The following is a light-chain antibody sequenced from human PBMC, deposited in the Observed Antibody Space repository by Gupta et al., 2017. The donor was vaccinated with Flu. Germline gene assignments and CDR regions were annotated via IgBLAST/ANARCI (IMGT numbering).Light chain of an antibody. CDR2: LGS. CDR3: MQALQTPPT. Sequence: EIVMTQSPLSLPVTPGEQASISCRSSQSLLHSNGYNYLDWYLQKPGQSPQLLIYLGSNRASGVPDRFSGSGSGTDFTLKISRVEAEDVGVYYCMQALQTPPTFGQGTKVEIK. CDR1: QSLLHSNGYNY. J-gene: IGKJ1*01. V-gene: IGKV2-28*01.